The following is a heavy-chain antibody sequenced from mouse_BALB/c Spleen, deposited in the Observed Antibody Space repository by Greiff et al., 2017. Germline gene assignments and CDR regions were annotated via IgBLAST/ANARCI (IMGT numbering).Heavy chain of an antibody. J-gene: IGHJ4*01. D-gene: IGHD2-14*01. CDR2: ISYSGST. Sequence: EVQLQESGPSLVKPSQTLSLTCSVTGDSITSGYWNWIRKFPGNKLEYMGYISYSGSTYYNPSLKSRISITRDTSKNQYYLQLNSVTTEDTATYYCARAYYRYDYYAMDYWGQGTSVTVSS. V-gene: IGHV3-8*02. CDR3: ARAYYRYDYYAMDY. CDR1: GDSITSGY.